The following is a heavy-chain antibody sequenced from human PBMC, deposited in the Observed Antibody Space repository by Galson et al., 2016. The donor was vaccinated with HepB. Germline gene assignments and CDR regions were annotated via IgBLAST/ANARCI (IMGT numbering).Heavy chain of an antibody. CDR1: GFDVSSYS. V-gene: IGHV3-23*01. D-gene: IGHD2-21*02. Sequence: SLRLSCAASGFDVSSYSMYWVRQAPGKGLEWVSVISANVGSTNYTDSVEGRFTISRDSSNNTLSLQMNSLRVEDTAIYYCARARQTCTGDCYYNWFDPWGQGTQVTVSP. CDR3: ARARQTCTGDCYYNWFDP. J-gene: IGHJ5*02. CDR2: ISANVGST.